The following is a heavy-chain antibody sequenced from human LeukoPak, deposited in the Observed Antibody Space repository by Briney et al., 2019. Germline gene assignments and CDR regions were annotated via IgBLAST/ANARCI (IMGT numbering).Heavy chain of an antibody. V-gene: IGHV3-23*01. CDR1: GFIFSSYG. J-gene: IGHJ4*02. CDR3: AKDTATPNPYYFDY. D-gene: IGHD6-25*01. Sequence: PGGSLRLSCAASGFIFSSYGMSWVRQAPGKGLEWVSGISASGSRTYNADSVKGRFTISRDNSKNTLYLQMNSLRAEDTAVYYCAKDTATPNPYYFDYWGQGTLVTVSS. CDR2: ISASGSRT.